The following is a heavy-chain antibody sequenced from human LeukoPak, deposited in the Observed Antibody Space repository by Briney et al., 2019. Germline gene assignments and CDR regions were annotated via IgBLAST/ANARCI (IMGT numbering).Heavy chain of an antibody. CDR3: ARRVRVFRTTVTTGYFDY. CDR1: GGSFSGYY. V-gene: IGHV4-34*01. D-gene: IGHD4-17*01. J-gene: IGHJ4*02. CDR2: INHSGSA. Sequence: SETVSLTCEVYGGSFSGYYWSWIRQPPGEGLEWIGEINHSGSANYNASLKSRVTISVETSKNQFSLKLSSVTGSDTAVYYCARRVRVFRTTVTTGYFDYWGQGNMVTVSS.